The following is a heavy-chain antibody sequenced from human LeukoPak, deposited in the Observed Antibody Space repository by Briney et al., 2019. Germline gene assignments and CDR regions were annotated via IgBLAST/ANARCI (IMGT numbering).Heavy chain of an antibody. D-gene: IGHD5-12*01. CDR3: AKLGGYDLGYCWFDP. Sequence: ASVKVSCKASGYTLTNYGVSWVRQAPGQGLEWMGWISAYNDNTNYAQKLQGRVTMTTDTSTSTAYMELRSLRSDDTAVYYCAKLGGYDLGYCWFDPWGQGTLVTVSS. V-gene: IGHV1-18*01. J-gene: IGHJ5*02. CDR2: ISAYNDNT. CDR1: GYTLTNYG.